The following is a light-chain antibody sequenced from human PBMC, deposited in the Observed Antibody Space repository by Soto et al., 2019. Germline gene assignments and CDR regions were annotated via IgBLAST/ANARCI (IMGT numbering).Light chain of an antibody. CDR1: QSVSSSY. J-gene: IGKJ1*01. CDR2: GAS. Sequence: IVLTQSPGTLSLSPGERATLSCRASQSVSSSYLAWYQQKPGQAPRLLIYGASSRATGIPDRFSGSGSGTDFTFTISSLEPEDFAVYYCRQYGSSPWTFGQGTKVEIK. CDR3: RQYGSSPWT. V-gene: IGKV3-20*01.